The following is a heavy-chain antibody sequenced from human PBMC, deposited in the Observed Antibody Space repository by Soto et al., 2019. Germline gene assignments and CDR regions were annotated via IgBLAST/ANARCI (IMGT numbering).Heavy chain of an antibody. CDR2: IIPKFGTT. V-gene: IGHV1-69*12. Sequence: QVQLVQSGAEVKKPGTSVKVSCKGSGGTFSSYVISWVRQAPGQGLEWMGGIIPKFGTTKYAQKFQGRVTLTADESTIIGYMELSSLRSEETGVYYGARGRDDRVGRYYYGLDVWGQGTGVTVS. CDR1: GGTFSSYV. D-gene: IGHD1-1*01. CDR3: ARGRDDRVGRYYYGLDV. J-gene: IGHJ6*02.